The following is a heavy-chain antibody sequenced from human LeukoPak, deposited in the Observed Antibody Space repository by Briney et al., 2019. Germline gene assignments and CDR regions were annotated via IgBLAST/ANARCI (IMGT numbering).Heavy chain of an antibody. V-gene: IGHV1-18*01. J-gene: IGHJ4*02. D-gene: IGHD2-15*01. Sequence: ASVKVSCKTSGYTFTNYGISWVRQAPGQGLGGMGWISAYSDNTNYAQKFQGRVTITSDTSTSTAYMELRSLISDDTAVYYCARDCIGCHGFDYWGQGTLVTVSS. CDR3: ARDCIGCHGFDY. CDR1: GYTFTNYG. CDR2: ISAYSDNT.